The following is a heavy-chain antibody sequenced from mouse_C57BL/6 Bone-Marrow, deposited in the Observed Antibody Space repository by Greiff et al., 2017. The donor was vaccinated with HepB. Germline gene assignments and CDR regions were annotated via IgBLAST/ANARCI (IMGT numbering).Heavy chain of an antibody. Sequence: EVQLQQSGPVLVKPGASVKMSCKASGYTFTDYYMNWVKQSHGKSLEWIGVINPYNGGTSYNLKFKGKATLTVDKSSSTAYMELNSLTSEDSAVYYCARGRTFYYFDYWGQGTTLTVSS. J-gene: IGHJ2*01. V-gene: IGHV1-19*01. CDR3: ARGRTFYYFDY. CDR2: INPYNGGT. CDR1: GYTFTDYY.